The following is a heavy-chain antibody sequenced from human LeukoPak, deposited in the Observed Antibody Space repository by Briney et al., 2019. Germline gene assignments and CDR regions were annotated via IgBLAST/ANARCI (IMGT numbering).Heavy chain of an antibody. CDR1: GVSISSDKYY. CDR3: ATPYCGTISCLDVFDI. D-gene: IGHD2-21*01. Sequence: PLETLSLTCTVSGVSISSDKYYWSWIRQRPGKGLEWVGYMYYSGSTSYNPSLKSRVSISVDTSRSQFSLKLSSVTAADTAVYYCATPYCGTISCLDVFDIWGQGTMVTVSS. CDR2: MYYSGST. V-gene: IGHV4-31*03. J-gene: IGHJ3*02.